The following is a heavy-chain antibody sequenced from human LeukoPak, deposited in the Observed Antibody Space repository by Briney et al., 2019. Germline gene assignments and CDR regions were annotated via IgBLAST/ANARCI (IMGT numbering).Heavy chain of an antibody. J-gene: IGHJ4*02. CDR3: AQDRGATVTTFAH. CDR2: ISASGGSR. CDR1: GFTLGNHW. D-gene: IGHD4-17*01. Sequence: GGSLRLSCAASGFTLGNHWMSWVRQAPGKGLEWVSGISASGGSRYYADSVKGRFTISRDNSRNTVFLQVNSLRGDDTAVYYCAQDRGATVTTFAHWGLGTLVTVSS. V-gene: IGHV3-23*01.